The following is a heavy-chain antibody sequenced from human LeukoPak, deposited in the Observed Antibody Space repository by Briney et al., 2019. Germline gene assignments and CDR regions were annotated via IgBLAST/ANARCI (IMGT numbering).Heavy chain of an antibody. Sequence: SVKVSCKASGGTFSSYAISWVRQAPGQGLEWMGRIIPIFGTANYAQKFQGRVTITTDESTSTAYMELSSLRSEDTAVYYCAGFPAATGAGNWFDPWGQGTLVTVSS. CDR3: AGFPAATGAGNWFDP. D-gene: IGHD4-17*01. J-gene: IGHJ5*02. CDR1: GGTFSSYA. CDR2: IIPIFGTA. V-gene: IGHV1-69*05.